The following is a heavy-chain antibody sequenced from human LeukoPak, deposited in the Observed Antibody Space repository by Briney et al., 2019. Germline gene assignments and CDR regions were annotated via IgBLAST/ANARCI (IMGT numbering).Heavy chain of an antibody. CDR1: GGSVSSGGYY. CDR2: IHYSGNT. V-gene: IGHV4-61*08. J-gene: IGHJ3*02. D-gene: IGHD6-13*01. CDR3: ASRVAAAVKGAFDI. Sequence: SETLSLTCTVSGGSVSSGGYYWSWIRQPPGKGLEWDGYIHYSGNTNYNPSLMSRVTISVDTSKNQFSLRLSSVTAADTAVYYCASRVAAAVKGAFDIWGQGTMVTVSS.